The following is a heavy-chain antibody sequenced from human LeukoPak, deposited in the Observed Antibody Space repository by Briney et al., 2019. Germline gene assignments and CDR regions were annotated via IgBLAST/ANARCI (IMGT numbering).Heavy chain of an antibody. CDR3: ARGYSSSWFDS. Sequence: ASVKVSCTASGYTLTHFAIHWVRQATAQRLEWMGWSNAGNGNTEYSREFQGRVTITEDTSANTAYMELISLRSEDTAVYYCARGYSSSWFDSWGQGTLVTVSS. D-gene: IGHD6-13*01. CDR1: GYTLTHFA. J-gene: IGHJ5*01. V-gene: IGHV1-3*02. CDR2: SNAGNGNT.